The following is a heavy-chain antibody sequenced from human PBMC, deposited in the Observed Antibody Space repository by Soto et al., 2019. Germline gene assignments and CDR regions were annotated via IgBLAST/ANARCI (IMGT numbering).Heavy chain of an antibody. V-gene: IGHV4-38-2*01. Sequence: PSETLSLTCAVSGYSISSGYYWGWIRQPPGKGLEWIGSIYHSGSTYYNPSLKSRVTISVDTSKNQFSLKLSSVTAADTAVYYCARDWGNFWSGHGLDYWGQGTLVTVS. CDR2: IYHSGST. CDR1: GYSISSGYY. J-gene: IGHJ4*02. D-gene: IGHD3-3*01. CDR3: ARDWGNFWSGHGLDY.